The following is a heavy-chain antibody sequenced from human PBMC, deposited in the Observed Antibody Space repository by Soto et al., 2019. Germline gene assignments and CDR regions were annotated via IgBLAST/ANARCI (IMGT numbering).Heavy chain of an antibody. V-gene: IGHV4-39*01. CDR1: VDSISSRSYY. CDR2: IYYSGST. CDR3: ARQRTSVVTKAYFDV. J-gene: IGHJ4*02. Sequence: PSETLCVTCTVTVDSISSRSYYWGWIRQPPGKGLEWIGSIYYSGSTYNNPSLRSRVSMSIDTSKDQFSLKLKSVTAADTALYFCARQRTSVVTKAYFDVWGPGSLVTGSS. D-gene: IGHD2-21*02.